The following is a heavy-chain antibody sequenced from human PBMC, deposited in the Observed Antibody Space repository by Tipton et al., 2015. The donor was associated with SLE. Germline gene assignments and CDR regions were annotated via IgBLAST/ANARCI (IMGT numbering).Heavy chain of an antibody. CDR3: AREGEAAAGLEDSWFGP. Sequence: GLVKPSETLSLTCSVSGGSISSYYWSRIRQPPGKGLEWIGYIYSTGITDYNPSLNSRVTISLNTSKKQFSLTLTSVTAADTAVYYCAREGEAAAGLEDSWFGPWGQGTRVTVSS. D-gene: IGHD6-13*01. J-gene: IGHJ5*02. V-gene: IGHV4-59*01. CDR1: GGSISSYY. CDR2: IYSTGIT.